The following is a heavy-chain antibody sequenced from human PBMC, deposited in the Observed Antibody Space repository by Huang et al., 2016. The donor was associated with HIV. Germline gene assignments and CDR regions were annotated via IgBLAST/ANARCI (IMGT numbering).Heavy chain of an antibody. CDR3: ARDTYYTDIWKRNDASFL. J-gene: IGHJ3*01. CDR2: IGSDSRDT. D-gene: IGHD3-22*01. CDR1: GYDFGSYG. Sequence: QVQLVQSGGEVKQPGASVGVSCKASGYDFGSYGMSWVRQAPGKGLEWRGWIGSDSRDTRTAQKFQGRVTMTTDRSATTTYMELRSLRYDDTAVYYCARDTYYTDIWKRNDASFLWGQGTMITVYS. V-gene: IGHV1-18*01.